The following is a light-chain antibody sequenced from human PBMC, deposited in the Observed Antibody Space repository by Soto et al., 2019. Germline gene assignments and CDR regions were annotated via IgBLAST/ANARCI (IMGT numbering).Light chain of an antibody. V-gene: IGLV1-40*01. CDR2: GNS. CDR3: QSYDSSLSGSVV. Sequence: QPVLTQPPSVSGAPGQRVTISCTGSSSNIGAGYDVYWYQQLPGTAPKLLIYGNSNRPSGVPDRFSGSKSGTSASLAITGLQAEDEAEYYCQSYDSSLSGSVVFGGGTKLTVL. J-gene: IGLJ2*01. CDR1: SSNIGAGYD.